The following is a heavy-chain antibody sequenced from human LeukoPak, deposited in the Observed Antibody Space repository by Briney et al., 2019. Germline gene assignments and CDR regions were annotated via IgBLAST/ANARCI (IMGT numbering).Heavy chain of an antibody. Sequence: PGRSLRLSCAASGFTFSSYGMHWVRQAPGKGLEWVAVISYGGSNKYYADSVKGRFTISRDNPKNTLYLQMNSLRAEDTAVYYCAKESGGSYYFDYWGQGTLVTVSS. J-gene: IGHJ4*02. CDR1: GFTFSSYG. CDR2: ISYGGSNK. CDR3: AKESGGSYYFDY. V-gene: IGHV3-30*18. D-gene: IGHD1-26*01.